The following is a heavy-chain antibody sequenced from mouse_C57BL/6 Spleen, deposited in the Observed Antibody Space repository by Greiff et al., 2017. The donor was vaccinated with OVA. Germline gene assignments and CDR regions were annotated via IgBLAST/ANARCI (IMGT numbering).Heavy chain of an antibody. Sequence: EVQGVESGGGLVKPGGSLKLSCAASGFTFSDYGMHWVRQAPEKGLEWVAYISSGSSTIYYADTVKGRFTISRDNAKNTLFLQMTSLRSEDTAMYYCAKVPLYYGSSDYAMDYWGQGTSVTVSS. D-gene: IGHD1-1*01. J-gene: IGHJ4*01. CDR1: GFTFSDYG. V-gene: IGHV5-17*01. CDR3: AKVPLYYGSSDYAMDY. CDR2: ISSGSSTI.